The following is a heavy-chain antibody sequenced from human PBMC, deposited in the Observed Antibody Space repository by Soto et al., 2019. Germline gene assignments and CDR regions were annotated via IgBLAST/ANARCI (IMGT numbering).Heavy chain of an antibody. Sequence: GGSLRLSCAASGFTFSSYSMNWVRQAPGKGLEWVSSISSSSSYIYYADSVKGRFTISRDNAKNSLYLQMNSLRAEDTAVYYCARDEFIGSGWYIDYWGQGTLVTVSS. J-gene: IGHJ4*02. V-gene: IGHV3-21*01. CDR2: ISSSSSYI. CDR3: ARDEFIGSGWYIDY. D-gene: IGHD6-19*01. CDR1: GFTFSSYS.